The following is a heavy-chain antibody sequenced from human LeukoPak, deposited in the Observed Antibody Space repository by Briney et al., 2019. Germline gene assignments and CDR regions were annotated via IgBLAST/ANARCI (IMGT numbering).Heavy chain of an antibody. CDR2: ISSGSSYI. V-gene: IGHV3-21*01. J-gene: IGHJ4*02. CDR1: GFTFSNYY. Sequence: PGGSLRLSCAASGFTFSNYYMNWVRQAPGKGLEWVSSISSGSSYIYYADSLKGRFTISRDNAKNSLYLQMNSLRAEDTAVYYCATGVRGYNSALDYWGQGTLVPVSP. D-gene: IGHD6-19*01. CDR3: ATGVRGYNSALDY.